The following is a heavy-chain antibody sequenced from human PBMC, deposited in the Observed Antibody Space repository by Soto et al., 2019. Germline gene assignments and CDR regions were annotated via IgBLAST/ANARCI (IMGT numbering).Heavy chain of an antibody. CDR2: INHSGST. J-gene: IGHJ6*02. D-gene: IGHD2-2*01. CDR3: ARGIVVPAAMKGGFSYYYYGMDV. V-gene: IGHV4-34*01. Sequence: SETLSLTCAVYGGSFSGYYWSWIRQPPGKGLEWIGEINHSGSTNYNPSLKSRVTISVDTSKNQFSLKLSSVTATDTAVYYCARGIVVPAAMKGGFSYYYYGMDVWGQGTTVTVSS. CDR1: GGSFSGYY.